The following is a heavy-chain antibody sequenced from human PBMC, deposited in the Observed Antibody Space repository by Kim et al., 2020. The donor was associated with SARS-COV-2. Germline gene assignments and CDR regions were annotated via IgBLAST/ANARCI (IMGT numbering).Heavy chain of an antibody. CDR2: ISGSGGYT. J-gene: IGHJ4*02. CDR3: AKDWGDYDHNNWGAFDS. CDR1: GFTFTNYA. D-gene: IGHD4-17*01. Sequence: GGSLRLSCAASGFTFTNYAMNWVRQAPGKGPEWVSVISGSGGYTYYINSVRGRFTISRDNSKNTLYLQMNSLRAEDTAVYYCAKDWGDYDHNNWGAFDSWGQGTLVAVSS. V-gene: IGHV3-23*01.